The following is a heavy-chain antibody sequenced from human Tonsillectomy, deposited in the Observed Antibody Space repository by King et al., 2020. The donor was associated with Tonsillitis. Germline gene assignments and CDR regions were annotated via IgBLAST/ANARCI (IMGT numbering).Heavy chain of an antibody. J-gene: IGHJ2*01. CDR3: ARGTSFDWYFDL. V-gene: IGHV3-48*04. Sequence: DVQLVESGGGLVQPGGSLRLSCAASVFNFNNYGMNWVRQAPGKGLEWISYIRNNSNTIYYADSVKGRFTISRDNAKNSLFLQMNSLRAEDTAIYYCARGTSFDWYFDLSGRCTLVTVSP. CDR1: VFNFNNYG. CDR2: IRNNSNTI.